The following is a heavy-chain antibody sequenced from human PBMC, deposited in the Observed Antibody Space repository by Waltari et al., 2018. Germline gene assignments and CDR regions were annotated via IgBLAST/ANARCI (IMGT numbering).Heavy chain of an antibody. D-gene: IGHD6-13*01. CDR1: GFTFSSYG. CDR3: AKDRQLATPGNFDH. CDR2: IRYDGSNK. J-gene: IGHJ4*02. V-gene: IGHV3-30*02. Sequence: QVQLVESGGGVVQPGGSLRRSCAASGFTFSSYGMHWVRQAPGKGLEWVAFIRYDGSNKYYADFVKGRFTISRDNSKNTLYLQMISLRAEDTAVYYCAKDRQLATPGNFDHWGQGTLVTVSS.